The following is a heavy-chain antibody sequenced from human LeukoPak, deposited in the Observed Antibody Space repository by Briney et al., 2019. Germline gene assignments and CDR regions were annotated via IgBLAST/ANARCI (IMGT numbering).Heavy chain of an antibody. CDR3: ARGSSSSWYEGWNSVNWFDP. V-gene: IGHV1-69*06. CDR2: IIPIFGTA. J-gene: IGHJ5*02. D-gene: IGHD6-13*01. CDR1: GGTFSSYA. Sequence: SVKVSCKASGGTFSSYAISWVRQAPGQGLEWMGGIIPIFGTANYAQKFQGRVTITADKSTSTAYMELSSLRSEDTAMYYCARGSSSSWYEGWNSVNWFDPWGQGTLVTVSS.